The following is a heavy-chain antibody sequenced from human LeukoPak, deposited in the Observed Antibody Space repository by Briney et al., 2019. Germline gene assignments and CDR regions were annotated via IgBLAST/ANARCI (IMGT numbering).Heavy chain of an antibody. V-gene: IGHV4-30-2*01. CDR2: IYHSGST. CDR1: GGSISSGGYY. J-gene: IGHJ4*02. CDR3: ARVNYYDSSGYYSLFFDY. Sequence: SETLSLTCTVSGGSISSGGYYWSWIRQPPGKGLEWIGYIYHSGSTYYNPSLKSRVTISVDTSKNQFSLKLSSVTAADTAVYYCARVNYYDSSGYYSLFFDYWGQGTLVTVSS. D-gene: IGHD3-22*01.